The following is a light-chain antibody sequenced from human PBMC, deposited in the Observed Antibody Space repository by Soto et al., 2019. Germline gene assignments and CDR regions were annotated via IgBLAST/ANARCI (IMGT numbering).Light chain of an antibody. J-gene: IGKJ4*01. V-gene: IGKV1-33*01. CDR2: DAS. CDR1: QDISNY. Sequence: DIQMTQSPSSLSASVGDRVTITCRASQDISNYLNWYQHKPGKPPKLLIYDASNLETGVPSRFSGSKSGTAFTFTITSLQPEDIATYYCQQYVNLPFSFGGGTKVEIK. CDR3: QQYVNLPFS.